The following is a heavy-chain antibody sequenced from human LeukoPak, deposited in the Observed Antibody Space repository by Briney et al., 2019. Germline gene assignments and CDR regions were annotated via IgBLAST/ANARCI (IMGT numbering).Heavy chain of an antibody. V-gene: IGHV1-69*13. CDR2: IIPIFGTA. CDR1: GGTFSSYA. D-gene: IGHD3-22*01. J-gene: IGHJ3*02. CDR3: ARVYERSSSGYYYESWGAFDI. Sequence: ASVKVSCKASGGTFSSYAISWVRQAPGQGLEWMGGIIPIFGTANYARKFQGRVTITADESTSTAYMELSSLRSEDTAVYYCARVYERSSSGYYYESWGAFDIWGQGTMVTVSS.